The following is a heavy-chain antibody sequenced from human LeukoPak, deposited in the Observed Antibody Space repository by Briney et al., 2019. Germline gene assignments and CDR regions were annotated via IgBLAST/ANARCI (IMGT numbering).Heavy chain of an antibody. D-gene: IGHD3-10*01. CDR3: AKDWDDYYGSGSHFDY. J-gene: IGHJ4*02. CDR1: EFSFSRYG. Sequence: GGSLRLSCAASEFSFSRYGMHWVRQAPGKGLEWVAFIRYDGSNKYYADSVKGRFTISRDNSKNTLYLQMKSVRAEDTAVYYCAKDWDDYYGSGSHFDYWGQGTLVTVSS. V-gene: IGHV3-30*02. CDR2: IRYDGSNK.